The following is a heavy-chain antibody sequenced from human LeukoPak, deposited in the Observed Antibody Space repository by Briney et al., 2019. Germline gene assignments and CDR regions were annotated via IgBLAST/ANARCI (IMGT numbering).Heavy chain of an antibody. D-gene: IGHD6-13*01. CDR2: IYPGDSDT. CDR3: ARRGYSSSWHSDY. J-gene: IGHJ4*02. Sequence: GETLKISCKGSGYSFSNYWIGWVRQMPGKGLEWMGIIYPGDSDTRYSPSFQGQVTISADKSISTAYLQWSSLEASDTAIYYCARRGYSSSWHSDYWGQGTLVTVSS. V-gene: IGHV5-51*01. CDR1: GYSFSNYW.